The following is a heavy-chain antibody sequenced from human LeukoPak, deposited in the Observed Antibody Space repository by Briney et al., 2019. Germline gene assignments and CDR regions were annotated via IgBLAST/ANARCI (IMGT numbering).Heavy chain of an antibody. D-gene: IGHD3-10*01. J-gene: IGHJ4*02. V-gene: IGHV4-61*02. CDR2: IYTSGST. CDR1: GGSISSGSYY. CDR3: ARLPFGLVRGVNFFDY. Sequence: SETLSLTCTVSGGSISSGSYYWSWIRQPAGKGLEWIGRIYTSGSTNYNPSLKSRFTISVDTSKNQFSLKLSSVTAADTAVYYCARLPFGLVRGVNFFDYWGQGTLVTVSS.